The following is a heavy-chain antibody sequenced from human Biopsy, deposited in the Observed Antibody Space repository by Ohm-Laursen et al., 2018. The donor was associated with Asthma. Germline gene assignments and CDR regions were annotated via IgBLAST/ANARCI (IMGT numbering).Heavy chain of an antibody. V-gene: IGHV3-30*03. Sequence: RSLRLSCTAAGFVFSQCGMHWVRQGPGKGLKWVALVSSDGHNKYYEDSVRGRFTISRDNSRKRLYLQINRLTVEDSAVYFCARQSGQDYGDSSGFDIWGQGTKVAVSS. D-gene: IGHD3-22*01. CDR2: VSSDGHNK. J-gene: IGHJ3*02. CDR3: ARQSGQDYGDSSGFDI. CDR1: GFVFSQCG.